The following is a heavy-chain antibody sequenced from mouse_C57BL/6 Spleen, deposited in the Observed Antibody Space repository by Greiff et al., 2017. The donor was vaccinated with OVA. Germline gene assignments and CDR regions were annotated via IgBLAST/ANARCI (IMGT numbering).Heavy chain of an antibody. V-gene: IGHV1-50*01. D-gene: IGHD2-2*01. CDR1: GYTFTSYW. CDR2: IDPSDSYT. CDR3: ARELWLRRGFDY. J-gene: IGHJ2*01. Sequence: QVQLQQPGAELVKPGASVKLSCKASGYTFTSYWMQWVKQRPGQGLEWIGEIDPSDSYTNYNQKFKGKATLTVDTSSSTAYMQLSSLTSEDSAVYYCARELWLRRGFDYWGQGTTLTVSS.